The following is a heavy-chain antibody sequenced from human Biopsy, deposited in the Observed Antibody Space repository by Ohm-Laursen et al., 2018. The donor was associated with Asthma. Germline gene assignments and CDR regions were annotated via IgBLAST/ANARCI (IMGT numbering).Heavy chain of an antibody. CDR1: GGTFSNFA. CDR2: IMTVFGTT. CDR3: ARCQVGYSSGWSLLLKKIYYSGMDV. Sequence: VAPVKVSCKVPGGTFSNFAISWVRQAPGQGLEWLGGIMTVFGTTNYAQKFQGRVTITADESTSTAYMEVTSLRSEDTAIYYCARCQVGYSSGWSLLLKKIYYSGMDVWGQGTAVTVSS. D-gene: IGHD6-19*01. J-gene: IGHJ6*02. V-gene: IGHV1-69*13.